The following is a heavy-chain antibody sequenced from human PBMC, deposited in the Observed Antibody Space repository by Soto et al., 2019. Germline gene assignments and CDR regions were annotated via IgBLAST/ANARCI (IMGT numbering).Heavy chain of an antibody. Sequence: EVQLVQSGAEVKKPGESLRISCKGSGYSFTSYWISWVRQMPGKGLEWMGRIDPSDSYTNYSPSFQGHVTISADKSISTAYLQWSSLKASDTAMYYCARMVPAAQYYYHYGMDVWGQGTTVTVSS. D-gene: IGHD2-2*01. V-gene: IGHV5-10-1*03. CDR1: GYSFTSYW. J-gene: IGHJ6*02. CDR3: ARMVPAAQYYYHYGMDV. CDR2: IDPSDSYT.